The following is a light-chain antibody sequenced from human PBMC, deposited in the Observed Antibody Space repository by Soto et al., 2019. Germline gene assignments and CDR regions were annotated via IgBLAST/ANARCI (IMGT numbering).Light chain of an antibody. CDR1: NIGSKS. V-gene: IGLV3-21*04. CDR3: PVWDSSSDHPDVV. CDR2: YDS. Sequence: SYELTQPPSVSVAPGKTARITCGGNNIGSKSVHWYQQKPGQAPVLVIYYDSDRPSGIPERFSGYNSGNTATRTISRVEAGDEADYYCPVWDSSSDHPDVVFGGGTQLTVL. J-gene: IGLJ2*01.